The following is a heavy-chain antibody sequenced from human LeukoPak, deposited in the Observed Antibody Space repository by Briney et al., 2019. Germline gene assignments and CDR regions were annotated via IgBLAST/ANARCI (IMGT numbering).Heavy chain of an antibody. V-gene: IGHV3-66*01. CDR1: GFTVSSNY. D-gene: IGHD1-14*01. Sequence: GGSLRLSCAASGFTVSSNYMSWVRQAPGKGLEWVSVIYSGGSTYYADSVKGRFTISRDNSKNTLYLQMNSLRAEDTAVYYCARAGHVYYYYGMDVWGQGTTVTVSS. J-gene: IGHJ6*02. CDR3: ARAGHVYYYYGMDV. CDR2: IYSGGST.